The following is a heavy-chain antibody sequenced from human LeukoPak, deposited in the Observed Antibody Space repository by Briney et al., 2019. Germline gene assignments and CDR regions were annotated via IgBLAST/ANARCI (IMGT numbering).Heavy chain of an antibody. CDR2: INTDGRST. D-gene: IGHD3-3*01. CDR3: ARGKGGSGYSIDY. Sequence: GGSLRLSCAASGFTFSSNWMHWVRHVPGKGLVWVSRINTDGRSTGYADSVKGRFTISKDNAENTLYLQMNSLRAEDTAVYYCARGKGGSGYSIDYWGQGTLVTVSS. J-gene: IGHJ4*02. CDR1: GFTFSSNW. V-gene: IGHV3-74*01.